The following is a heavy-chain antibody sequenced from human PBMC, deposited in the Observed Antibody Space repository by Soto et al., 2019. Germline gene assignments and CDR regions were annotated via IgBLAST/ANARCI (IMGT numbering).Heavy chain of an antibody. D-gene: IGHD2-2*01. Sequence: SEILSLTCTVSGGSISSGGYYWSWIRQHPGKGLEWIGYIYYSGSTYYNPSLKSRVTISVDTSKNQFSLKLSSVTAADTAVYYCARGPFGGSTNGMDVWGQGTTVTVSS. CDR1: GGSISSGGYY. CDR2: IYYSGST. V-gene: IGHV4-31*03. CDR3: ARGPFGGSTNGMDV. J-gene: IGHJ6*02.